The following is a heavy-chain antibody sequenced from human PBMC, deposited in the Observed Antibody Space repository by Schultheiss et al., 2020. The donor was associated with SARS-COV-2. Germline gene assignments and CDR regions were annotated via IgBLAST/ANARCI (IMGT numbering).Heavy chain of an antibody. CDR3: ARREGYYDSSGYYYLGAFDI. V-gene: IGHV5-51*01. CDR1: GYSFTNYW. D-gene: IGHD3-22*01. CDR2: IYPGDSDT. J-gene: IGHJ3*02. Sequence: GGSLRLSCTGSGYSFTNYWIGWVRQMPGKGLEWMGIIYPGDSDTRYSPSFQGQVTIAAAKSITTAYLQRSSLKASDTAMYYCARREGYYDSSGYYYLGAFDIWGQGTMVTVSS.